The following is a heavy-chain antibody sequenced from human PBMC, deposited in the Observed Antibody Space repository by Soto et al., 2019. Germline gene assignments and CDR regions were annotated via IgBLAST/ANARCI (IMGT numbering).Heavy chain of an antibody. V-gene: IGHV1-18*01. J-gene: IGHJ6*03. CDR1: GYTFTSYG. CDR2: ISAYNGNT. D-gene: IGHD2-15*01. Sequence: GASVKVSCKASGYTFTSYGISWVRQAPGQGLEWMGWISAYNGNTNYAQKLQGRVTMTTDTSTSTAYMELRSLRSDDTAVYYCARSDCSGGSCHSHYYYYYMDVWGKGTTVTVSS. CDR3: ARSDCSGGSCHSHYYYYYMDV.